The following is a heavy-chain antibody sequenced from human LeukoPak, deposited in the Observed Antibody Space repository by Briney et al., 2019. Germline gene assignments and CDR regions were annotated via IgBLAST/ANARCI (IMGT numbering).Heavy chain of an antibody. V-gene: IGHV4-38-2*02. D-gene: IGHD3-3*02. CDR1: DSSISRTKY. CDR2: VFRLQTVRT. J-gene: IGHJ4*02. Sequence: SETLSLTCTVSDSSISRTKYCAWFRQPPGKGLEWVATVFRLQTVRTFNNPSLESRVTLSLDPSQSRFSLHLTSVTAADTALYFCARVLHFPYLNDSWGQGTLVTVSS. CDR3: ARVLHFPYLNDS.